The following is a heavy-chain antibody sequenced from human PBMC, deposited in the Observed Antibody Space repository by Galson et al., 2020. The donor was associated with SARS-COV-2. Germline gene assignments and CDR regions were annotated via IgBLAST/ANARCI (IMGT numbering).Heavy chain of an antibody. J-gene: IGHJ4*02. CDR1: RYPFTSHD. CDR2: MDPKRSDT. Sequence: VSVTVSRKASRYPFTSHDVNWVRQATGQRLEWTGWMDPKRSDTGHPDKFQGRVTMTSDTSTSTAYLELSSLTPEDTSVYYCATLSVIWGQGTLVTVSS. V-gene: IGHV1-8*01. CDR3: ATLSVI. D-gene: IGHD2-21*01.